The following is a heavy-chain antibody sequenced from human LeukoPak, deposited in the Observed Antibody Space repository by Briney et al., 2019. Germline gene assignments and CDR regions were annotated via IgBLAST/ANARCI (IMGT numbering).Heavy chain of an antibody. D-gene: IGHD3-22*01. V-gene: IGHV3-74*01. CDR1: GFTFSSYW. CDR2: INSDGSST. Sequence: PGGFLRLSCAASGFTFSSYWMHWVRQAPGKGLVWVSRINSDGSSTSYADSVKGRFTISRDNAKNTLYLQMNSLRAEDTAVYYCARGPYYYDSSGYYLYWGQGTLVTVSS. J-gene: IGHJ4*02. CDR3: ARGPYYYDSSGYYLY.